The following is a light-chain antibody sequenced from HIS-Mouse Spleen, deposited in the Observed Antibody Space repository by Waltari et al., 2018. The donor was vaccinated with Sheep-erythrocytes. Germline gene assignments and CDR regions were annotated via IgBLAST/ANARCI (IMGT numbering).Light chain of an antibody. CDR3: CSYAGSSTPWV. Sequence: QSALTQPASVSGSPGQSLTLSCTGTSSDGGSYNLVSLYQQHPGKAPQLMIYEGSKRPSGVSNRFSGSKSGNTASLTISGLQAEDEADYYCCSYAGSSTPWVFGGGTKLTVL. CDR1: SSDGGSYNL. V-gene: IGLV2-23*01. CDR2: EGS. J-gene: IGLJ3*02.